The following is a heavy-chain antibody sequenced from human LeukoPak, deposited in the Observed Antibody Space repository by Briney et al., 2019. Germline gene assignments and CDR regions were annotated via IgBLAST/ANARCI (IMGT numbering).Heavy chain of an antibody. J-gene: IGHJ3*02. V-gene: IGHV4-59*08. CDR2: IYYSGGT. CDR1: GGSISSYY. Sequence: TSETLSLTCTVSGGSISSYYWSWIRQPPGKGLEWIGYIYYSGGTNYNPSLKSRVTISVDTSKNQFSLKLSSVTAADTAVYYCARHSASRDVFDIWGKGKMVTVSS. D-gene: IGHD2-2*01. CDR3: ARHSASRDVFDI.